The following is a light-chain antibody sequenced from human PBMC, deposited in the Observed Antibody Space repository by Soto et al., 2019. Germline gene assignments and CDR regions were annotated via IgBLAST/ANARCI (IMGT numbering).Light chain of an antibody. Sequence: QSALTQPASVSGSPGQSITISCTGTSSDVGGYNYVSWYQQHPGKAPKLMIYDVSNRPSGVSNRFSGSKSGDTASLTISGLQDEDEADYYCSSYTRSNTLKVFGGGTNLTVL. V-gene: IGLV2-14*03. CDR1: SSDVGGYNY. CDR2: DVS. J-gene: IGLJ2*01. CDR3: SSYTRSNTLKV.